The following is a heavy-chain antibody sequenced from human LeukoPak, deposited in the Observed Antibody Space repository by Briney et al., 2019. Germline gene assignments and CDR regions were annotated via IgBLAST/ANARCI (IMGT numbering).Heavy chain of an antibody. CDR2: ISAGGDLT. Sequence: GGSLRLSCAASGFTFSSYGMSWVRQAPGKGLEWVSAISAGGDLTNYADSVKGRFTISRDSSKNMLYVQMNSLRAEDTAVYYCAKGPISSATYFSYFDYWGQGTLVTVSS. D-gene: IGHD1-26*01. V-gene: IGHV3-23*01. CDR3: AKGPISSATYFSYFDY. J-gene: IGHJ4*02. CDR1: GFTFSSYG.